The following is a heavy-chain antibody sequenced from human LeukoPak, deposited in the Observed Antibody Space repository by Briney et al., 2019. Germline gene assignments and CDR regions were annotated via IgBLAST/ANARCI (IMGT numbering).Heavy chain of an antibody. CDR2: IKQDGSEK. CDR3: ARVTGHYDFWSGYQAGHYMDV. CDR1: GFTFSSYW. J-gene: IGHJ6*03. Sequence: PGGSLRLSCAASGFTFSSYWMSWVRQAPGKGLEWVANIKQDGSEKYYVDSVKGRFTISRDNAKNSLYLQMNSLRAEDTAVYYCARVTGHYDFWSGYQAGHYMDVWGKGTTVTVSS. D-gene: IGHD3-3*01. V-gene: IGHV3-7*01.